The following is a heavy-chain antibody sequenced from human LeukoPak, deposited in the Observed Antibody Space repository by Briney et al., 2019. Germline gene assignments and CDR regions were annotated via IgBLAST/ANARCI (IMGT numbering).Heavy chain of an antibody. V-gene: IGHV3-33*01. J-gene: IGHJ4*02. D-gene: IGHD4-17*01. CDR2: IWYDGSNK. CDR3: AADYGDYYSDY. CDR1: GFTFSSYG. Sequence: GRSLRLSCAASGFTFSSYGMHWVRQAPGKGLEWVAVIWYDGSNKYYADSVKGRFTISRDNSKNTLYLQMNSLRAEDTAVYYCAADYGDYYSDYWGQGTLVTVSS.